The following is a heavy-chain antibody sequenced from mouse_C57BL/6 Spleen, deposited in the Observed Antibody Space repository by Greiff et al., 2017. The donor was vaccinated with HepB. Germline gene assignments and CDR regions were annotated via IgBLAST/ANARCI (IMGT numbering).Heavy chain of an antibody. CDR2: IDPSDSYT. CDR1: GYTFTSYW. D-gene: IGHD1-1*01. V-gene: IGHV1-69*01. Sequence: QVQLQQPGAELVMPGASVKLSCKASGYTFTSYWMHWVKQRPGQGLEWIGEIDPSDSYTNYNQKFKGKSTLTVDKSSSTAYMQLSSLTSEDSAVYYYARYYKYAFDYWGQGTTVTVSS. CDR3: ARYYKYAFDY. J-gene: IGHJ4*01.